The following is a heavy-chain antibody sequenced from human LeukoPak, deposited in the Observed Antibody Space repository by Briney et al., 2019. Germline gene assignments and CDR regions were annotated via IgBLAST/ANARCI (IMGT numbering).Heavy chain of an antibody. CDR2: TNHSGST. CDR3: ARAAGHAGSPYYYYYYGMDV. D-gene: IGHD3-10*01. CDR1: GGSFSGYY. V-gene: IGHV4-34*01. Sequence: PSETQSLTCAVYGGSFSGYYWSWIRQPPGKGLEWIGETNHSGSTNYNPSLKSRVTISVDTSKNQFSLKLISVTAADTAVYYCARAAGHAGSPYYYYYYGMDVWGKGTTVTVSS. J-gene: IGHJ6*04.